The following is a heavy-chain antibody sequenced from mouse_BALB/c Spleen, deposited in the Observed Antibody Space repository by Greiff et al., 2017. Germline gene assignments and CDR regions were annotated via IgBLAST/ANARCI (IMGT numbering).Heavy chain of an antibody. J-gene: IGHJ3*01. Sequence: EVQLQQSGPGLVIPSQSLSLTCSVTGYSITSGYYWNWIRQFPGNQLEWMGYISYDGSNNYNPSLKNRISITRDTSKNQFFLKLNSVTTEDTATYYCARDKIYYGFAYWGQGTLVTVSA. CDR3: ARDKIYYGFAY. V-gene: IGHV3-6*02. CDR2: ISYDGSN. CDR1: GYSITSGYY. D-gene: IGHD1-1*01.